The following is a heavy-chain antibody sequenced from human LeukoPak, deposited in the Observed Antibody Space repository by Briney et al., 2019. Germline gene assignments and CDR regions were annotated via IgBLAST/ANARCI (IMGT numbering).Heavy chain of an antibody. CDR1: GGSISSYY. CDR2: IYYSGST. V-gene: IGHV4-59*01. D-gene: IGHD5-24*01. CDR3: ARVIRWIYYMDV. Sequence: SETLSLTGTVSGGSISSYYWSWIRQPPGKGLEWIGYIYYSGSTNYNPSLKSRVTISVDTSKNQFSLKLSSVTAADTAVYYCARVIRWIYYMDVWGKGTTVTVSS. J-gene: IGHJ6*03.